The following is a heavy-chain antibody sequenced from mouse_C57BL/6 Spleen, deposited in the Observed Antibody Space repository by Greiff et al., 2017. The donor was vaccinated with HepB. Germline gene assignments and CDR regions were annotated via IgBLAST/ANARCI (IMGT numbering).Heavy chain of an antibody. CDR3: ASLYSNYEAMDY. CDR1: GFTFSSYA. V-gene: IGHV5-4*03. D-gene: IGHD2-5*01. CDR2: ISDGGSYT. J-gene: IGHJ4*01. Sequence: EVMLVESGGGLVKPGGSLKLSCAASGFTFSSYAMSWVRQTPEKRLEWVATISDGGSYTYYPDNVKGRFTISRDNAKNNLYLQMSHLKSEDTAMYYCASLYSNYEAMDYWGQGTSVTVSS.